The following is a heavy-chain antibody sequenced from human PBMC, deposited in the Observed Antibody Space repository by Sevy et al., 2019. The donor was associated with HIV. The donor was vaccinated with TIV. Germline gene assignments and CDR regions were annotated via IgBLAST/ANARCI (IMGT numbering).Heavy chain of an antibody. CDR2: IYYSGST. CDR1: GGSISSGDYY. V-gene: IGHV4-30-4*01. CDR3: ARDRPYCTNGVCPSDEYGYGGV. J-gene: IGHJ6*02. Sequence: QSQTLSLTCTVSGGSISSGDYYWSWIRQPPWKGLEWIGYIYYSGSTYYNPSLKSRVTISVDTSKNQFSLKLNSVTAADTAVYYRARDRPYCTNGVCPSDEYGYGGVWGQRTTVTVSS. D-gene: IGHD2-8*01.